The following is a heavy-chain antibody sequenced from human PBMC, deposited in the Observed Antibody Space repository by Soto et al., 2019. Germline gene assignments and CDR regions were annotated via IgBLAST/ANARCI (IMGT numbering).Heavy chain of an antibody. J-gene: IGHJ4*02. Sequence: GESLTLSCTVSGFCFADYAMSWVRQAPGKGLEWVGFIRTKPYLGATQYAASVEGIFTISRDGPTSIAYLHMNSLKPEDTAMYYCTRVLAAPYDILLYYLDFWGQGALVTVSS. CDR3: TRVLAAPYDILLYYLDF. CDR1: GFCFADYA. V-gene: IGHV3-49*04. D-gene: IGHD3-9*01. CDR2: IRTKPYLGAT.